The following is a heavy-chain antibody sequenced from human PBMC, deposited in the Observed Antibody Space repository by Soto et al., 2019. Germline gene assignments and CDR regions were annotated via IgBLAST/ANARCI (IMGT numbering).Heavy chain of an antibody. CDR1: GFNVSTNY. CDR2: IYSGGTT. V-gene: IGHV3-66*03. Sequence: EVQLVESGGGLMQPGGSLRLSCAASGFNVSTNYMTWVRQAPGKGLEWVSVIYSGGTTYYADSVKGRFIISRDNSKNTLYLQMNSLRAEDTAVYYCAKGGVGSTSNAFDIWGQGTMVTVSS. CDR3: AKGGVGSTSNAFDI. D-gene: IGHD1-26*01. J-gene: IGHJ3*02.